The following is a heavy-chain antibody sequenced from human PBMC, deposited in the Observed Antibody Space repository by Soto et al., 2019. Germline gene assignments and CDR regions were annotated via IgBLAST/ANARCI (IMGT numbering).Heavy chain of an antibody. CDR1: GGSISSGGYY. V-gene: IGHV4-31*03. CDR3: ARPTRVSMPGVWVFDI. J-gene: IGHJ3*02. Sequence: SETLSLTCTVSGGSISSGGYYWSWIRQHPGKGLEWIGYIYYSGSTYYNPSLKSRVTISVDTSKNQFSLKLSSVTAADTAVYYCARPTRVSMPGVWVFDIWGKGKMVTV. D-gene: IGHD2-2*01. CDR2: IYYSGST.